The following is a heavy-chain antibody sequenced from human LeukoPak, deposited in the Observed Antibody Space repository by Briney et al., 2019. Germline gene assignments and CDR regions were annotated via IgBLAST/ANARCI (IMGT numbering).Heavy chain of an antibody. CDR3: ARGYGMDV. V-gene: IGHV3-66*01. J-gene: IGHJ6*02. CDR2: IYRDGYT. Sequence: PGGSLRLSCAASGFTFSSYAMHWVRQAPGKGPEWVSIIYRDGYTYYADSVKGRFIISRDSPKSTLYLHMNSLRAEDTAMYYCARGYGMDVWGQGTTVTVSS. CDR1: GFTFSSYA.